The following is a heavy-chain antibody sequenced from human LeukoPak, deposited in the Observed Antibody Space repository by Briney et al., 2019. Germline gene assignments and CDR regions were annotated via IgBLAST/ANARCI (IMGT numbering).Heavy chain of an antibody. V-gene: IGHV3-66*01. CDR2: IYSGGST. CDR3: ARDCSSTSCSRSDAFDI. Sequence: GGSLRLSCAASGFTVSSNYMSWVRQAPGKGLEWVSVIYSGGSTYYAGSVKGRFTISRDNSKNTLYLQMNSLRAEDTAVYYCARDCSSTSCSRSDAFDIWGQGTMVTVSS. CDR1: GFTVSSNY. J-gene: IGHJ3*02. D-gene: IGHD2-2*01.